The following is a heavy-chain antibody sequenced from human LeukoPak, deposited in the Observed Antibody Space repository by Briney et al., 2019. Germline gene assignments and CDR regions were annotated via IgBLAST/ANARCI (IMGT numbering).Heavy chain of an antibody. D-gene: IGHD4-17*01. CDR3: ARGLYADIMTTVVGVYFDY. CDR1: GGSISSSSYY. J-gene: IGHJ4*02. V-gene: IGHV4-39*07. Sequence: SETLSLTCTVSGGSISSSSYYWGWIRQPPGKGLEWIGEINHSGSTNYNPSLKSRVTISVDTSKNQFSLKLSSVTAADTAVYYCARGLYADIMTTVVGVYFDYWGQGTLVTVSS. CDR2: INHSGST.